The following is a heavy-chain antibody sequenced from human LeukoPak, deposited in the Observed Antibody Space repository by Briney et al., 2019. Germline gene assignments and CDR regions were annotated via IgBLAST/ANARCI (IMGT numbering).Heavy chain of an antibody. Sequence: GGSLRLSCAASGFTFSSYEMNWVRQVPGKGLEWVGRIRSKGDGGTTEYAAPVKGRFTISRDDSKNTLYLQMNSLKTEDTAVYYCITPNMVRGVIGMDVWGQGTTVTVSS. CDR3: ITPNMVRGVIGMDV. CDR2: IRSKGDGGTT. D-gene: IGHD3-10*01. J-gene: IGHJ6*02. V-gene: IGHV3-15*01. CDR1: GFTFSSYE.